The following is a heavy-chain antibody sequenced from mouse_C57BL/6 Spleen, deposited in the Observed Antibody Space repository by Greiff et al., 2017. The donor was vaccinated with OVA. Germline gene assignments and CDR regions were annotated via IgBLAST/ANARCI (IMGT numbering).Heavy chain of an antibody. J-gene: IGHJ4*01. D-gene: IGHD2-4*01. CDR3: ATTMITTLYYYAMDD. CDR2: ISYDGSN. Sequence: EVQLQESGPGLVKPSQSLSLTCSVTGYSITSGYYWNWIRQFPGNKLEWMGYISYDGSNNYNPSLKNRISINRDTSKNQFFLKLNSVMTEDTSTYYGATTMITTLYYYAMDDWGQGTSVTVSS. CDR1: GYSITSGYY. V-gene: IGHV3-6*01.